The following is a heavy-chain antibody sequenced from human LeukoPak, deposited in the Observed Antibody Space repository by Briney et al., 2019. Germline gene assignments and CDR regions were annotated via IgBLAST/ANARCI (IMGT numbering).Heavy chain of an antibody. CDR1: DYSISSGYY. V-gene: IGHV4-38-2*01. Sequence: SETLSLTCAVSDYSISSGYYWGWIRPPPGKGLEWIGSIYHSGSTYYNPSLKSRVTISVYTSQNQFSLKLSSVTAADTAVYYCARSKPLGYDFWGQGTLVTVSS. CDR2: IYHSGST. D-gene: IGHD5-18*01. J-gene: IGHJ4*02. CDR3: ARSKPLGYDF.